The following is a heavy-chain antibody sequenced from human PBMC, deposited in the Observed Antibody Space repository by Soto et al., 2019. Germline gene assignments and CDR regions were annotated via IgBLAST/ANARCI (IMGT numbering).Heavy chain of an antibody. CDR1: GYTFTGYY. Sequence: ASVKVSCKASGYTFTGYYMHWVRQAPGQGLEWMGWINPNSGGTNYAQKFQGWVTMTRDTSISTAYMELSRLRSDDTAVYYCARDGLGSSSWHKPYYYYGMDVWGQGTTVTVSS. V-gene: IGHV1-2*04. D-gene: IGHD6-13*01. CDR3: ARDGLGSSSWHKPYYYYGMDV. J-gene: IGHJ6*02. CDR2: INPNSGGT.